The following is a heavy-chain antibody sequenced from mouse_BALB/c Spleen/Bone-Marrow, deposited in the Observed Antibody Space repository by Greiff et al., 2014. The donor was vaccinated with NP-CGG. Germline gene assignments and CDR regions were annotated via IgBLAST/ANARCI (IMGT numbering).Heavy chain of an antibody. CDR3: ARNKGQGYFDY. Sequence: EVKLVESGGGLVQPGGSLRLSCATSGFTFTDYYMNWVRQPPGKALEWLGFIRNKANGYTTEYSASVKGRFTISRDNSQNILYLKMNTLRAEDSATYYCARNKGQGYFDYWGQGTTLTVSS. D-gene: IGHD3-3*01. V-gene: IGHV7-3*02. CDR2: IRNKANGYTT. CDR1: GFTFTDYY. J-gene: IGHJ2*01.